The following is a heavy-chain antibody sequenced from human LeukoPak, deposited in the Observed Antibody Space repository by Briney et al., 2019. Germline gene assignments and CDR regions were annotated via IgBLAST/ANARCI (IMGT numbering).Heavy chain of an antibody. CDR2: ISNDGTT. J-gene: IGHJ4*02. CDR3: AKRVINNPFDN. V-gene: IGHV3-23*01. CDR1: GFSLNDCT. D-gene: IGHD2/OR15-2a*01. Sequence: GGSLRLSCAASGFSLNDCTMNWVRQAPGKGLEWVAVISNDGTTYYIDSVKGRFTISRDNSKNTLYLQMNGLRAEDTAVYFCAKRVINNPFDNWGQGTLVTVSS.